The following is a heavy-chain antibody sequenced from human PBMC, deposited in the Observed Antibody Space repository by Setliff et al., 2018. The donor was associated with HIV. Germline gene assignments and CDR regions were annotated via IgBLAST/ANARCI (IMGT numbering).Heavy chain of an antibody. CDR1: GFTFSSYW. D-gene: IGHD3-22*01. V-gene: IGHV3-74*01. CDR3: VRGSGYYYFDN. J-gene: IGHJ4*02. Sequence: GGSLRLSCAASGFTFSSYWMHWVRQAPGKGLVWVFGMNTDGSSTRYADSVKGQFTISRDNAKNMLYLQMNSLSADDTAVYYCVRGSGYYYFDNWGQGALVTVSS. CDR2: MNTDGSST.